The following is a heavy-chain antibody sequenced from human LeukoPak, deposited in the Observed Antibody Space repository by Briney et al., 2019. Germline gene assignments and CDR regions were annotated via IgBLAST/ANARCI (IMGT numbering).Heavy chain of an antibody. CDR3: ASGQTFLDY. J-gene: IGHJ4*02. V-gene: IGHV4-34*01. CDR2: IDHRGFT. Sequence: SETLSLTCAVYGGSFSAHYWSCLRQPPGKGLEWIGEIDHRGFTSYNPSLKSRVTISVDTSTNQSSLRLTSVTAADTAVYYCASGQTFLDYWGQGTLVTVSS. CDR1: GGSFSAHY.